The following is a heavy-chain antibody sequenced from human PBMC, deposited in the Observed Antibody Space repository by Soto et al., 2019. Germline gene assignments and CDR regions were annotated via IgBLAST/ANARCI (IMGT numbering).Heavy chain of an antibody. CDR1: GGSISSGGYY. J-gene: IGHJ4*02. V-gene: IGHV4-31*03. CDR3: ARVVPYYDILTGYPGADFDY. D-gene: IGHD3-9*01. Sequence: QVQLQESGPGLVKPSQTLSLTCTVSGGSISSGGYYWSWIRQHPGKGLEWIGYIYYSGSTYYNPSLKSRVTISVATSKNQFSLKLSSVTAADTAVYYCARVVPYYDILTGYPGADFDYWGQGTLVTVSS. CDR2: IYYSGST.